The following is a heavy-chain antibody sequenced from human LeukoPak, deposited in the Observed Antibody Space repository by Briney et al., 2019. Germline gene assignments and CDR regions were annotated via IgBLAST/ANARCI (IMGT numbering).Heavy chain of an antibody. D-gene: IGHD5/OR15-5a*01. J-gene: IGHJ4*02. CDR3: ARQIGVSIDY. CDR1: RFTFGSFD. CDR2: IRFDGSNK. Sequence: GGSLRLSCAASRFTFGSFDMHWVRQAPGKGLEWVTFIRFDGSNKYYADSVKGRFTISRDNSKNTLYLQMSSLRPEDTAVYYCARQIGVSIDYWGQGTLVAVSS. V-gene: IGHV3-30*02.